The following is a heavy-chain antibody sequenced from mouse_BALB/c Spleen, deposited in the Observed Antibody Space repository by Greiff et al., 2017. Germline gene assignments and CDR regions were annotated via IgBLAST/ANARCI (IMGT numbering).Heavy chain of an antibody. Sequence: VQLVESGGGLVKPGGSLKLSCAASGFTFSSYTMSWVRQTPEKRLEWVATISSGGSYTYYPDSVKGRFTISRDNAKNTLYLQMSSLKSEDTAMYYCTRGNYGNYVFAYWGQGTLVTVSA. CDR2: ISSGGSYT. CDR3: TRGNYGNYVFAY. J-gene: IGHJ3*01. D-gene: IGHD2-1*01. CDR1: GFTFSSYT. V-gene: IGHV5-6-4*01.